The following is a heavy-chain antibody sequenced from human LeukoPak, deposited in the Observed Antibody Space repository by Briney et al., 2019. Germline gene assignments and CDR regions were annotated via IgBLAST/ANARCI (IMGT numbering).Heavy chain of an antibody. V-gene: IGHV3-23*01. CDR3: AKSGRYCSGGSCYQEASLDY. Sequence: GGSLRLSCAASGFTYTKHAMHWVRQAPGKGLEWVSGISGGAVSTNYADSVKGRFTISRDNSKNTLYLQMNSLRVEDTAVYYCAKSGRYCSGGSCYQEASLDYWGQGTLVTVSS. D-gene: IGHD2-15*01. CDR2: ISGGAVST. CDR1: GFTYTKHA. J-gene: IGHJ4*02.